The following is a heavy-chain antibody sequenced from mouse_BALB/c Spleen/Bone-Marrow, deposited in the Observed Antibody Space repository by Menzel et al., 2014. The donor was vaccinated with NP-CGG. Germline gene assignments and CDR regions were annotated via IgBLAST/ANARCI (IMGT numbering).Heavy chain of an antibody. CDR2: IDPYSGTT. Sequence: VQLKQSGPDLEKPGASVKISCKASGYSFTGYNMNWVKQSNGKSPEWIGNIDPYSGTTNYNQKFKGKATLTVDKSSSTAYMQLKSLTSEDSAVYYCARYGNYFDYWGQGTTLTVSS. CDR3: ARYGNYFDY. CDR1: GYSFTGYN. V-gene: IGHV1-39*01. D-gene: IGHD2-1*01. J-gene: IGHJ2*01.